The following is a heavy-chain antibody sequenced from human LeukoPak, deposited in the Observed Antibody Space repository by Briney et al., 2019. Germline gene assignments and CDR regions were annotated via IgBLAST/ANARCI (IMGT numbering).Heavy chain of an antibody. CDR1: GFTFSSYS. V-gene: IGHV3-48*01. D-gene: IGHD6-6*01. Sequence: PGGSLRLSCAASGFTFSSYSMNWVRQAPGKGLEWVSYISSSSSTIYYADSVKGRFTISGDNAKNSLYLQMNSLRAEDTAVYYCARQGDRMAGIAARRNDYWGQGTLVTVSS. CDR3: ARQGDRMAGIAARRNDY. J-gene: IGHJ4*02. CDR2: ISSSSSTI.